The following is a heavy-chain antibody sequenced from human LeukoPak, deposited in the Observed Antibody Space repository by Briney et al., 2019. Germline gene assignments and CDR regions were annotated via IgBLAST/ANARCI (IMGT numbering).Heavy chain of an antibody. CDR2: IRSKANSYAT. V-gene: IGHV3-73*01. CDR3: TRPSYDSSVSGVVY. D-gene: IGHD3-22*01. J-gene: IGHJ4*02. Sequence: PGGSLRLSCATSGFTFSGSAIHWVRQAPGKGPEWVGRIRSKANSYATTDVASVRGRFSISRDDSKNTAYLQMNSLKTEDTAVYYCTRPSYDSSVSGVVYWGQGTLVTVSS. CDR1: GFTFSGSA.